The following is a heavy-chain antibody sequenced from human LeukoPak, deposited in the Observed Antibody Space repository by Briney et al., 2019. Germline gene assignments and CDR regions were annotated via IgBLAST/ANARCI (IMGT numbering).Heavy chain of an antibody. Sequence: SETLSLTCAVSGGSISSISSNNWAWIRHPPGKGLELIAAIHYTGSTYYNPSFMSRVTISVDTSKNQFSLKLNSLTATDTAVYYCARLPTGYPNWFDTWGQGILVTVSS. D-gene: IGHD5-18*01. V-gene: IGHV4-39*01. J-gene: IGHJ5*02. CDR3: ARLPTGYPNWFDT. CDR1: GGSISSISSNN. CDR2: IHYTGST.